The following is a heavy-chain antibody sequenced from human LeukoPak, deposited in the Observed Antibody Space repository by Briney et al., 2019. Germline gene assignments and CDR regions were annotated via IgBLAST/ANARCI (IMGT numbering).Heavy chain of an antibody. V-gene: IGHV3-20*04. Sequence: SGGSLRLSCAASGFTFDDYGMSWVRQAPGKGLEWVSGINWNGGSTDYADSVRGRFTVSRDNAKNSLYLQMNSLRAEDTALYYCAREYFLMTMVTTLPFGYWGQGTLVTVSS. CDR2: INWNGGST. J-gene: IGHJ4*02. D-gene: IGHD4-17*01. CDR3: AREYFLMTMVTTLPFGY. CDR1: GFTFDDYG.